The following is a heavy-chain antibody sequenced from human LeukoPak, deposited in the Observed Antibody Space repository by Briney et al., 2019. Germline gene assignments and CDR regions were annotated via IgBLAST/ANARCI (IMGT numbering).Heavy chain of an antibody. CDR3: AKVAVAGCFDY. J-gene: IGHJ4*02. V-gene: IGHV3-74*01. CDR1: GFTFSSYW. Sequence: GGSLRLSCAASGFTFSSYWMHWVRQAPGKGLVWVSRINSDGSSTSYADSVKGRFTISRDNAKNSLYLQMNSLRAEDTALYYCAKVAVAGCFDYWGQGTLVTVSS. D-gene: IGHD6-19*01. CDR2: INSDGSST.